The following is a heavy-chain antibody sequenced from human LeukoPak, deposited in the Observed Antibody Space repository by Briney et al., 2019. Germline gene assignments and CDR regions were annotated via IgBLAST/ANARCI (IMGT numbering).Heavy chain of an antibody. Sequence: ASETLSLTCTVSGGSISSSSYYWGWLRQPPGQGLEWIASIYYSGSTYYNPSLKSRLTISVYTSRNQFSLKLNSVTAADTAVYYCVGHLPYSNYCNYWGQGTLVTVSS. D-gene: IGHD4-11*01. CDR3: VGHLPYSNYCNY. CDR1: GGSISSSSYY. J-gene: IGHJ4*02. V-gene: IGHV4-39*01. CDR2: IYYSGST.